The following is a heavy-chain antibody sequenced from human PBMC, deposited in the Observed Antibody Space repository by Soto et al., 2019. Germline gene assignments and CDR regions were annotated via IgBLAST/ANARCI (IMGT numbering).Heavy chain of an antibody. Sequence: GGSLRLSCAASGFTFSSYAMSWVRQAPGKGLEWVSVIYSGGSTYYADSVKGRFTISRDNSKNTLYLQMNSLRAEDTAVYYCARDNGGFDYWGQGTLVTVSS. CDR3: ARDNGGFDY. V-gene: IGHV3-53*01. CDR2: IYSGGST. J-gene: IGHJ4*02. CDR1: GFTFSSYA.